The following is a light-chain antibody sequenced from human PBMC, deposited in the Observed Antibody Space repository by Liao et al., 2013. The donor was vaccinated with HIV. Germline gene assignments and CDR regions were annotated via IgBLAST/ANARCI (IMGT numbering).Light chain of an antibody. J-gene: IGLJ2*01. V-gene: IGLV3-1*01. Sequence: SYELTQPPSVSVSPGQTASIPCSGDKVGDRIVSWYQVKPGQSPEVIIYQNYQRPSGIPGRFSGSNSGNTATLTIRGTQAMDEAEYYCQAWDSRTAIFGGGTKLTVL. CDR1: KVGDRI. CDR3: QAWDSRTAI. CDR2: QNY.